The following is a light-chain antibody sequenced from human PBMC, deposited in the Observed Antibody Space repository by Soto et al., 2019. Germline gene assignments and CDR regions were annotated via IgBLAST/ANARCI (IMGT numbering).Light chain of an antibody. CDR3: SSYTSSRTLV. J-gene: IGLJ2*01. V-gene: IGLV2-14*01. Sequence: QSALTQPASVSGSPGQSITISCTGTTNDVGGYNYVSWYQQHPGKAPKLLIFEVSSRPSGVSNRFSGSKSGKTASLSISGLQADDEADYYCSSYTSSRTLVFGGGTKLTVL. CDR1: TNDVGGYNY. CDR2: EVS.